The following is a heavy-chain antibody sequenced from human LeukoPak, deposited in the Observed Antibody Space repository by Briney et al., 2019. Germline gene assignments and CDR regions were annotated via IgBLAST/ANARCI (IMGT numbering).Heavy chain of an antibody. D-gene: IGHD2-21*02. Sequence: SETLSPTCSVSGGSISSYYWSWIRQPPGKGLEWIGYIYYSGSTNYNPSLRSRVTISVDTSKNHFSLKLSSVTAADTAVYYCAKGELAFCGGDCYLPYYYGMDVWGQGTTVTVSS. CDR2: IYYSGST. J-gene: IGHJ6*02. CDR1: GGSISSYY. V-gene: IGHV4-59*01. CDR3: AKGELAFCGGDCYLPYYYGMDV.